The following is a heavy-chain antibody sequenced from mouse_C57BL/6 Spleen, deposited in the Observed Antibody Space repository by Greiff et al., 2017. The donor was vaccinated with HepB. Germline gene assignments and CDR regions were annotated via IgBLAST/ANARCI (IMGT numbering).Heavy chain of an antibody. CDR2: IYPGDGDT. CDR1: GYAFSSSW. CDR3: ARSFITTVAQYYYAMDY. J-gene: IGHJ4*01. V-gene: IGHV1-82*01. Sequence: QVQLQQSGPELVKPGASVKISCKASGYAFSSSWMNWVKQRPGKGLEWIGRIYPGDGDTNYNGKFKGKATLTADKSSSTAYMQLSSLTSEDSAVYFCARSFITTVAQYYYAMDYWGQGTSVTVSS. D-gene: IGHD1-1*01.